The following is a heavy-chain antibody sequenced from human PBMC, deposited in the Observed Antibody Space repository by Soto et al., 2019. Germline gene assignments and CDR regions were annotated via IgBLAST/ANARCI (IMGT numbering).Heavy chain of an antibody. V-gene: IGHV4-34*01. CDR2: INHSGSS. CDR3: ARMAGPWYFDL. J-gene: IGHJ2*01. Sequence: PSETLSLTCAVHGGSFSGFYWTWIRQPPGKGLEWIGEINHSGSSSYNPPLKSRVTMSLDTSRNQFSLSLNSVTAADTAVYYCARMAGPWYFDLWGRGTLVTVSS. CDR1: GGSFSGFY.